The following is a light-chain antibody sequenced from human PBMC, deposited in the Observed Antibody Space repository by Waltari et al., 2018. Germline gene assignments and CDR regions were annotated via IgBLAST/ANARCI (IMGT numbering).Light chain of an antibody. J-gene: IGLJ1*01. CDR1: SSDVGGYNY. V-gene: IGLV2-11*01. Sequence: QSALTQPRSVSGSPGQSVTISCTGSSSDVGGYNYVSWYQQHPDQAPKLMIYDVTKGTAGLPDRSSAAKSGNTASLTISGLQAEDEADYYCCSYGGSYTYVFGTGTKVTVL. CDR2: DVT. CDR3: CSYGGSYTYV.